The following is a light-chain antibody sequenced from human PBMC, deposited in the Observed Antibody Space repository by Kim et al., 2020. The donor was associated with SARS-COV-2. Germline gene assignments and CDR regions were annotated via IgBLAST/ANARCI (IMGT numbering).Light chain of an antibody. CDR3: QQYGSSHPLMYP. CDR2: GAS. J-gene: IGKJ2*01. Sequence: EIVLTQSPGTLSLSPGERATLSCRASQSVSSSYLAWYQQKPGQAPRLLIYGASSRATGIPDRFSGSGSGTDFTLTISRLEPEDFAVYYCQQYGSSHPLMYPFGLETKLEI. V-gene: IGKV3-20*01. CDR1: QSVSSSY.